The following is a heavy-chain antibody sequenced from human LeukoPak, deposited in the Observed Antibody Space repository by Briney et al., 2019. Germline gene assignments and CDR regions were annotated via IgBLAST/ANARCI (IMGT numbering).Heavy chain of an antibody. CDR2: IVVGSGNT. D-gene: IGHD6-13*01. Sequence: VKVSCKASGFTFTSSAVQWVRQARGQRLEWIGWIVVGSGNTNYAQKFQERVTITRDMSTSTAYMELSSLRSEDTAVYYCAAVSSIAAAPRDYYYMDVWGKGTTVTVSS. CDR1: GFTFTSSA. J-gene: IGHJ6*03. CDR3: AAVSSIAAAPRDYYYMDV. V-gene: IGHV1-58*01.